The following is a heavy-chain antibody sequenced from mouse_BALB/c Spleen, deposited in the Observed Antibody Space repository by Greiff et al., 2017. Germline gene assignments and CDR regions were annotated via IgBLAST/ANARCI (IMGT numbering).Heavy chain of an antibody. Sequence: VQLQQSGAELVRPGASVTLSCKASGYTFTDYEMHFFNQTPVHGLEWIGAIDPETGGTASNQKFKGKATLTADKSSSTAYMELRSLTSEDSAVYYCTRTYYRDDDYAMDYWGQGTSVTVSS. J-gene: IGHJ4*01. V-gene: IGHV1-15*01. D-gene: IGHD2-14*01. CDR1: GYTFTDYE. CDR3: TRTYYRDDDYAMDY. CDR2: IDPETGGT.